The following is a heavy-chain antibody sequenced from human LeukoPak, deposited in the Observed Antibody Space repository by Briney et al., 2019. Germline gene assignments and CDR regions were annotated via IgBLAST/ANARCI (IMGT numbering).Heavy chain of an antibody. CDR3: VKDWANGDYIDH. D-gene: IGHD2-8*01. CDR2: VSYDGTNE. J-gene: IGHJ4*02. CDR1: GFTFSDYG. V-gene: IGHV3-30*18. Sequence: PGGSLRLSCAASGFTFSDYGMHWVRQAPGKGLEWVAVVSYDGTNEKYADPVKGRFTISRDNSKNTLSLQMNSLRADDTAVYYCVKDWANGDYIDHWGQGTLVTVSS.